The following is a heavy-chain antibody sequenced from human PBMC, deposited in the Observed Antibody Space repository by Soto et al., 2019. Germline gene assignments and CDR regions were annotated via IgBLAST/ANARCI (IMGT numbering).Heavy chain of an antibody. J-gene: IGHJ5*02. V-gene: IGHV3-30-3*01. CDR3: ARSQQTMVTSPLADP. Sequence: QVHLVESGGGVVQPGRSLRLSCAASGFTFSSYAMHWVRQAPGKGLEWVTVISYDGNNKYYADSVEGRFTISRDNSKNTLYLQMNSLRTEDTGVYYCARSQQTMVTSPLADPWGQGTLVTVSS. D-gene: IGHD4-17*01. CDR2: ISYDGNNK. CDR1: GFTFSSYA.